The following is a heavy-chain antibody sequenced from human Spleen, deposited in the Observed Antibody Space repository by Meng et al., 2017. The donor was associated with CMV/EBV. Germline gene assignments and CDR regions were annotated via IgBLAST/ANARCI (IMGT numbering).Heavy chain of an antibody. D-gene: IGHD6-13*01. CDR2: SNNSGST. CDR3: ARVSSSWYGGGFDP. V-gene: IGHV4-34*01. J-gene: IGHJ5*02. CDR1: GAAGSGCC. Sequence: GYGAAGSGCCWGWSRQRPGKGLGRNGESNNSGSTNYNPSLKSRVTISVDTSKNQFSLKLSSVTAADTAVDYCARVSSSWYGGGFDPWGQGTLVTVSS.